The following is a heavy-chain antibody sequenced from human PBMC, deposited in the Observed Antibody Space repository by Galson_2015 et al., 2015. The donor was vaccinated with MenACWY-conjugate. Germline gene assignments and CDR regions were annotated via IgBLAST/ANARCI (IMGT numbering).Heavy chain of an antibody. CDR1: EFTFNNYW. Sequence: SLRLSCAASEFTFNNYWMHWVRHPPGKGLEWISYIKADGSISNYADSVKGRITISTDKAKNMVYLQMDGLGDEDTAVYFCARDNFWSFDSWSQGSLITVSS. CDR3: ARDNFWSFDS. V-gene: IGHV3-74*01. J-gene: IGHJ4*02. CDR2: IKADGSIS. D-gene: IGHD1-1*01.